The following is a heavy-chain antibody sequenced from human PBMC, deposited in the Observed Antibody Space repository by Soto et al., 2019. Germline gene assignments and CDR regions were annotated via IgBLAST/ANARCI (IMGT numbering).Heavy chain of an antibody. J-gene: IGHJ4*02. V-gene: IGHV1-3*01. CDR3: ARSHYYDSSGYYPHYFDY. D-gene: IGHD3-22*01. CDR2: INAGNGNT. CDR1: GYTFTSYA. Sequence: SVKVSCKASGYTFTSYAMHWVRQAPGQRLEWMGWINAGNGNTKYSQKFQGRVTITRDTSASTAYMELSSLRSEDTAVYYCARSHYYDSSGYYPHYFDYWGQGTLVTVSS.